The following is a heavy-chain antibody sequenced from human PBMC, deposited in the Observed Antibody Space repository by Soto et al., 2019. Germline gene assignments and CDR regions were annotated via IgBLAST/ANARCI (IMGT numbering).Heavy chain of an antibody. CDR2: ICDGGTNK. J-gene: IGHJ3*02. D-gene: IGHD2-15*01. Sequence: PGGSLRLSCAASGFTFSSYGMHWVRQAPGKGLEWVSVICDGGTNKYYVDSVKGRFTISKDNSKNTLYLQMNSLRAEDTAIYYCGRDLGAQTRRWTDAFDIWGQGTMVTVSS. CDR3: GRDLGAQTRRWTDAFDI. CDR1: GFTFSSYG. V-gene: IGHV3-33*01.